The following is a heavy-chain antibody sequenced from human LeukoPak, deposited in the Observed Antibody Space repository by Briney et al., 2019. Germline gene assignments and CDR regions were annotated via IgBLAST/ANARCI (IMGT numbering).Heavy chain of an antibody. J-gene: IGHJ5*02. CDR2: IKQDGSEK. D-gene: IGHD3-10*01. CDR1: GFTFTTYW. V-gene: IGHV3-7*01. CDR3: ARPLMYYYGSETYFWFDP. Sequence: GGSLRLSCAASGFTFTTYWMGWVRQAPGKGLEWVANIKQDGSEKYNVDSVKGRFTISRDNVKNSLYLQMNSLRAEDTAVYYCARPLMYYYGSETYFWFDPWGQGTPVTVSS.